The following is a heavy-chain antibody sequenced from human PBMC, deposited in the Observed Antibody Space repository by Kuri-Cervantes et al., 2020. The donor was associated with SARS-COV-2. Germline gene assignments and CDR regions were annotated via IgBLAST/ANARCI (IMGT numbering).Heavy chain of an antibody. CDR3: SGRVDFSSVDY. J-gene: IGHJ4*02. Sequence: SETLSLTCTVSGGSISSGIYYWSWIRQPAGKGLEWNGRIYTSGSTNYNPSLKSRVTLSLDTSKNQFSLRLSSVTAADTAVYYCSGRVDFSSVDYWGQGTLVTVSS. V-gene: IGHV4-61*02. CDR1: GGSISSGIYY. CDR2: IYTSGST. D-gene: IGHD3/OR15-3a*01.